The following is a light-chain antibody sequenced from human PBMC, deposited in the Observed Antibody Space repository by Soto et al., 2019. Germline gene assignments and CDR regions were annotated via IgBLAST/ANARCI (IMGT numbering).Light chain of an antibody. CDR1: QSISSW. V-gene: IGKV1-5*03. J-gene: IGKJ1*01. CDR2: KAS. CDR3: QQYNSYWT. Sequence: DIQMTQSPSTLSASVGDRVTITCRASQSISSWLAWYQQKPGKAPKLLIYKASSLESGVPSRFSGSGSETEFTLTISSLQPDAFATYYCQQYNSYWTFGQGTKVE.